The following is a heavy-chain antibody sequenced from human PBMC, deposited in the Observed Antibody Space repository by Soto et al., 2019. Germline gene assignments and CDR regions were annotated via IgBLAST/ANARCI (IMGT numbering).Heavy chain of an antibody. J-gene: IGHJ4*02. D-gene: IGHD1-20*01. CDR2: IYYSGST. CDR1: GGSISSGGYY. CDR3: ARGSYNWNDGSGY. V-gene: IGHV4-31*03. Sequence: SETLSITCTVSGGSISSGGYYWSWIRQHPGKGLEWIGYIYYSGSTYYNPSLKSRVTISVDTSKNQFSLKLSSVTAADTAVYYCARGSYNWNDGSGYWGQGTLVTVSS.